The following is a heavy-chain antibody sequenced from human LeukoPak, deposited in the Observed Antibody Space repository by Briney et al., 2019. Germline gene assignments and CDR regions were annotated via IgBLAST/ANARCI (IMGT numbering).Heavy chain of an antibody. Sequence: ASVKVSCKASGYTFTSYGISWVRQAPGQGFEWMGWISAYDGNTNYAQKLQGRVTMTTDTSTSTAYMELRSLRSDDTAVYYCARDTRDGYNYYYYYYGMDVWGQGTTVTVSS. V-gene: IGHV1-18*01. D-gene: IGHD5-24*01. J-gene: IGHJ6*02. CDR2: ISAYDGNT. CDR3: ARDTRDGYNYYYYYYGMDV. CDR1: GYTFTSYG.